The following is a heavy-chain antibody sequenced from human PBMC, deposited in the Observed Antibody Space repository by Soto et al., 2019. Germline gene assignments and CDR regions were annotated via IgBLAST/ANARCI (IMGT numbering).Heavy chain of an antibody. CDR1: GYAFTRYG. D-gene: IGHD5-12*01. Sequence: KRSCQAAGYAFTRYGISRVRQAPGQGLEWMGWISAYNGNTNYAQKLQGRVTMTTDTSTSTAYMELRSLRSDDTAVYYCARLGYDQYYFDYWGQGTLVTVSS. J-gene: IGHJ4*02. CDR3: ARLGYDQYYFDY. V-gene: IGHV1-18*01. CDR2: ISAYNGNT.